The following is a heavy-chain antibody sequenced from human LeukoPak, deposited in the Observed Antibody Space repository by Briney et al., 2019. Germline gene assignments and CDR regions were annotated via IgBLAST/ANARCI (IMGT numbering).Heavy chain of an antibody. D-gene: IGHD6-13*01. Sequence: ASVKVSCKASRYTFTSYGISWVRQAPGQGLEWMGWISAYNGNTNYAQKLQGRVTMTTDTSTSTAYMELRSLRSDDTAVYYCASLKGGEQQPWFDPWGQGTLVTVSS. CDR3: ASLKGGEQQPWFDP. J-gene: IGHJ5*02. V-gene: IGHV1-18*01. CDR1: RYTFTSYG. CDR2: ISAYNGNT.